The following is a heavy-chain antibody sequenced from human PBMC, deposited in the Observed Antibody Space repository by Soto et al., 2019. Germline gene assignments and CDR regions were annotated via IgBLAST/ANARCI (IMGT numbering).Heavy chain of an antibody. V-gene: IGHV3-23*01. CDR3: AKKVIRSGYSTMAYEY. D-gene: IGHD3-3*01. CDR2: ISSSGSNT. Sequence: EVQLLESGGDLVQPGGSLRLSCAASGFTFSNHAMSWARQAPGKGLEWVSSISSSGSNTYYADSVKGRFTISRDNSKNTLYLEVNSLRVDATAVYYCAKKVIRSGYSTMAYEYWGQGTQVTVSS. CDR1: GFTFSNHA. J-gene: IGHJ4*02.